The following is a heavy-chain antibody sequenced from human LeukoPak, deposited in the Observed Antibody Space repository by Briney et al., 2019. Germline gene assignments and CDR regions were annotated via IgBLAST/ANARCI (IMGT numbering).Heavy chain of an antibody. V-gene: IGHV3-43*02. Sequence: GGSLRLSCAASGFTFDDYAMHWVRQAPGKGLEWVSLSSGDGGSTYYADSVKGRFTISRDNSKNSLYLQMNSLRTEDTALYYCAKGTNYYYYYGMDVWGQGTTVTVSS. D-gene: IGHD2-8*01. J-gene: IGHJ6*02. CDR1: GFTFDDYA. CDR3: AKGTNYYYYYGMDV. CDR2: SSGDGGST.